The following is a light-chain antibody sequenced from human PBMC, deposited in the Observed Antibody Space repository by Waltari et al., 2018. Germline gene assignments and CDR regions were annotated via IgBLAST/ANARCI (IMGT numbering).Light chain of an antibody. V-gene: IGLV2-23*02. CDR3: GSYAGRSTWV. CDR1: SADVGGFNY. CDR2: DVR. J-gene: IGLJ3*02. Sequence: SALTQPASVSGSPGQSVTVSCTGSSADVGGFNYVSWYQQHPGNVPKLMIYDVRQRTTGVSDRFSASRSGNTASLTISGLQPEDEADYSGGSYAGRSTWVCGTGTKLTVL.